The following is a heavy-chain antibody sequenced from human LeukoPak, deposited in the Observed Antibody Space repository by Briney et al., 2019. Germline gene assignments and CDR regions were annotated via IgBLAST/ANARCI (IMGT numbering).Heavy chain of an antibody. Sequence: GESLKISCKGSGYRFTSYGIGWVRQMPGKGLEWMGIIYTGDSDTRYSPSFQGQVSISVDKSISTAYLQWSSLKASDTAMYYCARLPTGLSADYWGQGTLVTVSS. J-gene: IGHJ4*02. D-gene: IGHD3-16*02. CDR3: ARLPTGLSADY. CDR2: IYTGDSDT. V-gene: IGHV5-51*01. CDR1: GYRFTSYG.